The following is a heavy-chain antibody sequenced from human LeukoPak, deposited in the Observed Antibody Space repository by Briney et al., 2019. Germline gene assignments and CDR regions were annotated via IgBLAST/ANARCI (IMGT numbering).Heavy chain of an antibody. D-gene: IGHD3-10*02. V-gene: IGHV4-59*08. J-gene: IGHJ4*02. CDR2: IYYSGST. CDR1: GGSISSYY. CDR3: ARGLFAFDY. Sequence: SETLSLTCTVSGGSISSYYWSWIRQPPGKGLEWIGYIYYSGSTNYRPSLKSRVTISVDTSKNQFSLRLSSVTAADTAVYYCARGLFAFDYWGQGTLVTVSS.